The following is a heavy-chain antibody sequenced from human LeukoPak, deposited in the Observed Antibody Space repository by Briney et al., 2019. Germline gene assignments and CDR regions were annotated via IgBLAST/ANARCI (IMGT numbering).Heavy chain of an antibody. Sequence: GGSLRLSCAASGFTFSNYAMHWVRQAPGEGLEYVSAISDNGGNTYYADSVRGRVIISRDNSRNTLYLQMGSLRPEDTAVYYCARGWYDDFGGEGTLVTVSS. CDR3: ARGWYDDF. CDR2: ISDNGGNT. D-gene: IGHD6-13*01. V-gene: IGHV3-64*02. CDR1: GFTFSNYA. J-gene: IGHJ4*02.